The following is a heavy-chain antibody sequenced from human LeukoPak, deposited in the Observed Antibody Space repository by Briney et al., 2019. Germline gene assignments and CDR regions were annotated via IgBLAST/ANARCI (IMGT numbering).Heavy chain of an antibody. CDR3: ARDREEYCSGGSCTNFDF. CDR2: ISGSGGST. V-gene: IGHV3-23*01. J-gene: IGHJ4*02. D-gene: IGHD2-15*01. Sequence: GGSLRLSCAASGFTFSSYWMSWVRQAPGKGLEWVSGISGSGGSTYYADSVKGRFTISRDNSKNTLYLQMNSLRAEDTAVYYCARDREEYCSGGSCTNFDFWGQGTLVTVSS. CDR1: GFTFSSYW.